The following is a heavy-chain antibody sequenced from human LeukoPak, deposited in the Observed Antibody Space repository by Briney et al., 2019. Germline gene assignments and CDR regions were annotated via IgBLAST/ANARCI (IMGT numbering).Heavy chain of an antibody. CDR2: IFDSGTTNYNPST. J-gene: IGHJ4*02. CDR1: GGYIISYF. Sequence: SETLSLTCTVSGGYIISYFWSWIRPPPGKGPEWIGYIFDSGTTNYNPSTNYNPSLKSRVTVSLDTSKNHFSLKLSSVTAADTAVYFCARGGVTTIAQYDYWGQGILVTVSS. V-gene: IGHV4-59*01. D-gene: IGHD5-12*01. CDR3: ARGGVTTIAQYDY.